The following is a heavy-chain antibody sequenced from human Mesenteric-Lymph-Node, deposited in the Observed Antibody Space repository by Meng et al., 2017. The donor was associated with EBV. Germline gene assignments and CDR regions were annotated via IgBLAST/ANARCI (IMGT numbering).Heavy chain of an antibody. Sequence: QGQLMEAGAGVRKPGSSVKGSCKSSGDTSSNSAINWVRQAPGQGLEWMRGIIPFLRIACCTQKTQGRVTITADESTRTLRSEDTAVYCCETLFWGTFDYWGQGSLVTVSS. CDR1: GDTSSNSA. D-gene: IGHD3-16*01. CDR3: ETLFWGTFDY. J-gene: IGHJ4*02. CDR2: IIPFLRIA. V-gene: IGHV1-69*01.